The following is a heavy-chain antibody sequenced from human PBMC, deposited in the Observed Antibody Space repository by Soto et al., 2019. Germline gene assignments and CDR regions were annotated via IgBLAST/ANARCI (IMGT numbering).Heavy chain of an antibody. V-gene: IGHV3-23*01. CDR2: INVGGGST. J-gene: IGHJ4*02. D-gene: IGHD5-12*01. CDR3: AKDLRGYSAYDSSTDY. Sequence: PGGSLRLSCAASGFTFSSYAMSWVRQAPGKGLEWVSAINVGGGSTYYADSVKGRFTISRDNSKNTLYLQMNSLKAEDTAVYYCAKDLRGYSAYDSSTDYWGQGTLVTVSS. CDR1: GFTFSSYA.